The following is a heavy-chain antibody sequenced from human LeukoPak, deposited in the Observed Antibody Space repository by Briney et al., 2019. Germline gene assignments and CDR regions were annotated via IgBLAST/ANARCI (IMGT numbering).Heavy chain of an antibody. J-gene: IGHJ4*02. CDR1: GFTVSSNY. CDR2: IDSSDTT. Sequence: PGGSLRLSCVASGFTVSSNYMTWVRQAPGKGLEWVSVIDSSDTTFYTDSVKGRFTISRDNSKNTLYLQMNSLRAEDTAVYYCAKDFDSSGYNSAGLGYWGQGTLVTVSS. D-gene: IGHD3-22*01. V-gene: IGHV3-66*03. CDR3: AKDFDSSGYNSAGLGY.